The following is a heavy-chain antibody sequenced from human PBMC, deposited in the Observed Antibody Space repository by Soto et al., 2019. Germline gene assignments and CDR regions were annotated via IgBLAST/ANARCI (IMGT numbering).Heavy chain of an antibody. CDR1: GGSFSGYY. V-gene: IGHV4-34*01. CDR2: INHSGST. Sequence: QVQLQQWGAGLLKPSETLSLTCAVYGGSFSGYYWSWIRQPPGKGLEWIGEINHSGSTNYNPSLKSRVNISVDTSKNQFSLKLSSVTAADTAVYYCARVGDIVVVPAAMRFDYWGQGTLVTVSS. D-gene: IGHD2-2*01. J-gene: IGHJ4*02. CDR3: ARVGDIVVVPAAMRFDY.